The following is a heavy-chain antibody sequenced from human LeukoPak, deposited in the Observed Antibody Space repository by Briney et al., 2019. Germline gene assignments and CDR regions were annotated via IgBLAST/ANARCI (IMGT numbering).Heavy chain of an antibody. Sequence: GGSLRLSCAASGFTFSSHLMHWVRQAPGKGLVWVSRISSDGTYTNYADSVRGRFTISRDNSKNTLYLQMNSLRVEDTAVYYCAKDPRRFDPWGQGTLVTVSS. CDR2: ISSDGTYT. V-gene: IGHV3-74*01. CDR1: GFTFSSHL. CDR3: AKDPRRFDP. J-gene: IGHJ5*02.